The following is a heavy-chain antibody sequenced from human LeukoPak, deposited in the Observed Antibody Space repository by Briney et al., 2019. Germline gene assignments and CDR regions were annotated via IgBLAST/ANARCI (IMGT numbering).Heavy chain of an antibody. J-gene: IGHJ4*02. D-gene: IGHD3-22*01. Sequence: ASVKVSCKASGYTFISYYMYWVRQAPGQGLEWMGIINPRGGSTSYAQKFQGRVTMTRDTSTSTVYMELSSLRSEDTAVYYCARWGSYDSSGYLWGQGTLVTVSS. CDR3: ARWGSYDSSGYL. CDR2: INPRGGST. CDR1: GYTFISYY. V-gene: IGHV1-46*01.